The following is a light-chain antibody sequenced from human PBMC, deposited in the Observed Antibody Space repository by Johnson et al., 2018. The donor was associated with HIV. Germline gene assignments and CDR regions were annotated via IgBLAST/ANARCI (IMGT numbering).Light chain of an antibody. CDR2: DNN. CDR3: GTWDRSLTAHYV. V-gene: IGLV1-51*01. Sequence: QSVLTQPPSVSAAPGQKVTISCSGSSSNIGNNYVSWYQQLPGAAPKLLIFDNNKRPSGIPDRFSGSKSGTSATLVITGLQTGDEADYYSGTWDRSLTAHYVFGGGTTVTVL. J-gene: IGLJ1*01. CDR1: SSNIGNNY.